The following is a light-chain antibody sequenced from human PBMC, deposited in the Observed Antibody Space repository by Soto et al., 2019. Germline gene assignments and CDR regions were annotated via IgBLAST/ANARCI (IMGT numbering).Light chain of an antibody. J-gene: IGKJ1*01. V-gene: IGKV2-24*01. Sequence: IVMTQTPLSSPVTLGQPASISCTSSQSLVHRNGNTYLSWLQQRPGQPPRLLIYEISKRFSGVPDRFTGSGAGTDFTLKISRVEAEDVGVYYCMQTTDFPRTFGRVTKVEIK. CDR3: MQTTDFPRT. CDR2: EIS. CDR1: QSLVHRNGNTY.